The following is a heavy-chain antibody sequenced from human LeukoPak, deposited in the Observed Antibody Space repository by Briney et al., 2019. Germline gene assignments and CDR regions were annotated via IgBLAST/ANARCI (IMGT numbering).Heavy chain of an antibody. J-gene: IGHJ4*02. CDR1: GFTFSNYD. CDR3: AKDRAPDSSGYYLLFDY. D-gene: IGHD3-22*01. V-gene: IGHV3-30*18. Sequence: GGSLRLSCAASGFTFSNYDMSWVRQAPGKGLEWVAVISYDGSNKYYADSVKGRFTISRDNSKNTLYLQMNSLRAEDTAVYYCAKDRAPDSSGYYLLFDYWGQGTLVTVSS. CDR2: ISYDGSNK.